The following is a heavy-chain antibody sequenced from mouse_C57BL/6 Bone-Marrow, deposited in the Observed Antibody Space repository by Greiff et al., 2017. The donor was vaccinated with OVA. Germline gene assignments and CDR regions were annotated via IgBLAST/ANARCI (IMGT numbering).Heavy chain of an antibody. Sequence: EVKLMESGGGLVQPGGSLKLSCAASGFTFSDYGMAWVRQAPRKGPEWVAFISNLAYSIYYADTVTGRFTISRENAKNTLYLEMSSLRSEDTAMYYCARVYYGFYYAMDYWGQGTSVTVSS. CDR1: GFTFSDYG. D-gene: IGHD1-1*01. CDR3: ARVYYGFYYAMDY. CDR2: ISNLAYSI. V-gene: IGHV5-15*01. J-gene: IGHJ4*01.